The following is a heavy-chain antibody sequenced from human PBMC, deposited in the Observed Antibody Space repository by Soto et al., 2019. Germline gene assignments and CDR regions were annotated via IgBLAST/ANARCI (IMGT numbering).Heavy chain of an antibody. J-gene: IGHJ6*02. Sequence: EVQVLESGGGLVQPGGSLRLSCAASGFTFSSYAMSWVRQAPGKGLEWVSAISGSGDSTRYADSVQGRFTISSDTSKHTLYLQMTSLRAEDTAVSYCAKFYLGDYSYYYYGMDVWGQGTTVTVSS. V-gene: IGHV3-23*01. CDR3: AKFYLGDYSYYYYGMDV. D-gene: IGHD2-21*02. CDR2: ISGSGDST. CDR1: GFTFSSYA.